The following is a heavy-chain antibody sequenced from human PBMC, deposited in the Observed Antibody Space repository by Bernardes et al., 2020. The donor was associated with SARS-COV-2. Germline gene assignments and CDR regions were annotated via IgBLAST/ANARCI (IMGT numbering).Heavy chain of an antibody. D-gene: IGHD6-13*01. J-gene: IGHJ5*02. CDR2: INHSGST. CDR3: ARGKYSSSWYGAKSWFDP. Sequence: TLSLTCAVYGGSFSGYYWSWIRQPPGKGLEWIGEINHSGSTNYNPSLKSRVTISVDTSKNQFSLKLSSVTAADTAVYYCARGKYSSSWYGAKSWFDPWGQGTLVTVSS. V-gene: IGHV4-34*01. CDR1: GGSFSGYY.